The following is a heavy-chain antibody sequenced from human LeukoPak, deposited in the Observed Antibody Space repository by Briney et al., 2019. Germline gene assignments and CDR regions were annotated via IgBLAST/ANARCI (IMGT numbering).Heavy chain of an antibody. CDR3: ARRRSGPSSEFDP. D-gene: IGHD6-6*01. CDR2: IYYSGSP. J-gene: IGHJ5*02. Sequence: SQTLSLTCAVTGRSISSYYWSCIRQPPGKGLYLNEYIYYSGSPHYNASVKSRVTISVDMSKDQFYLKLVSVTAAATAVYYCARRRSGPSSEFDPWGQGTLVTVSS. V-gene: IGHV4-59*08. CDR1: GRSISSYY.